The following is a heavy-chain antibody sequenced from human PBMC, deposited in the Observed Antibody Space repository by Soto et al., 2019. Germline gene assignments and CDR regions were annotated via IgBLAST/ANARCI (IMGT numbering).Heavy chain of an antibody. Sequence: QVQLVQSGAEVKKPGSSVKVSCKASGGTFSSYAISWVRQAPGKGLEWMGGIIPIFGTANYAQKFQGRVTITADESTSTAYMELSSLRSEDTAVYYCASTAYSSSSLRGSDAFDLWGQGTMVTVSS. CDR2: IIPIFGTA. V-gene: IGHV1-69*01. CDR3: ASTAYSSSSLRGSDAFDL. D-gene: IGHD6-13*01. CDR1: GGTFSSYA. J-gene: IGHJ3*01.